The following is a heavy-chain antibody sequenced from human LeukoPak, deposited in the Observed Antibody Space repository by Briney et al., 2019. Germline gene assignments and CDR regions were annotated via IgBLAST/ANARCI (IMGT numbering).Heavy chain of an antibody. CDR2: IIPIFGTP. CDR1: GGSFISYA. J-gene: IGHJ6*03. CDR3: AKQGAVRQDYYMDV. Sequence: SVNVSCKASGGSFISYAITWVRQAPGQGLEWMGRIIPIFGTPTYAQKFQGRVTITADMGSSTAYLELTSLTSEDTARYFCAKQGAVRQDYYMDVWGSGTTVTVSS. V-gene: IGHV1-69*06. D-gene: IGHD3-16*01.